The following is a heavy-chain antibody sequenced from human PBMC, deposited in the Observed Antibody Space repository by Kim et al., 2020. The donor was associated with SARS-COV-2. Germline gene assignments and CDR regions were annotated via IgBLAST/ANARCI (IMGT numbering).Heavy chain of an antibody. J-gene: IGHJ6*03. D-gene: IGHD4-17*01. CDR1: GGSISSGGYY. Sequence: SETLSLTCTVSGGSISSGGYYWSWIRPHPGKGLEWIGYIYYSGSNYDNPSRKRRATISVDTSKNQFSLKLSSVTAADTAVYYCARARYDYGENYMDVWGKGTTVTVSS. CDR3: ARARYDYGENYMDV. CDR2: IYYSGSN. V-gene: IGHV4-31*03.